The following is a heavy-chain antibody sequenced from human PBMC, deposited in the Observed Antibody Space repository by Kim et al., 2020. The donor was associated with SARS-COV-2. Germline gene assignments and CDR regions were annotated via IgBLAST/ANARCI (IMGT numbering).Heavy chain of an antibody. Sequence: ASVKVSCKASGYTFINFEINWVRQATGQRLEWLGYMNPKSGHTYNAHKFQGRVAMTRDTSINTAYLELSSLTSDDTAVYYCARDSLVACGTSAFDIWGRGTTVTVSP. CDR1: GYTFINFE. CDR3: ARDSLVACGTSAFDI. CDR2: MNPKSGHT. V-gene: IGHV1-8*01. D-gene: IGHD2-2*01. J-gene: IGHJ3*02.